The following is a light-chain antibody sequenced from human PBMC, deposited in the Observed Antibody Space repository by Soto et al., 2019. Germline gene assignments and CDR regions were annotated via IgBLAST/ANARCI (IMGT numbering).Light chain of an antibody. Sequence: DIQMTQSPSSLSASVGDRVTITCRASQSISNYLNWYQQKPGKAPKLLIYAASSLQSGVPSRFSGSGSATEFTLTISSLQPEDFATYYCQQSYSTPTFGQGTKLEIK. J-gene: IGKJ2*01. CDR1: QSISNY. CDR2: AAS. CDR3: QQSYSTPT. V-gene: IGKV1-39*01.